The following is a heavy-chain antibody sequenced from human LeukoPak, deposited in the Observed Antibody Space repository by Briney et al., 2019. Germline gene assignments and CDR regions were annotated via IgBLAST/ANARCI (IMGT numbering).Heavy chain of an antibody. Sequence: SETLSLTCAVYGGSFSGYYWSWIRQPPGKGLEWIGEINHSGSTNYNPSLKSRVTMSVDTSKNQFSLKLSSVTAADTAVYYCAGRLSSYGYSNWFDPWGQGTLVTVSS. D-gene: IGHD5-18*01. CDR1: GGSFSGYY. CDR2: INHSGST. CDR3: AGRLSSYGYSNWFDP. J-gene: IGHJ5*02. V-gene: IGHV4-34*01.